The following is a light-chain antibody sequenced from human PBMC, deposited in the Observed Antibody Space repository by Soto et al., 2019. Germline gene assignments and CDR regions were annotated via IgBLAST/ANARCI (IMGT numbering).Light chain of an antibody. V-gene: IGLV1-40*01. CDR3: QSYDSSLSGWV. CDR1: SSNIGAGYD. Sequence: QSVLTQPPSVSGAPGQRVTISCTGSSSNIGAGYDLHWYQQLPGTAPKLLIYVDSNRPSGVPDRFSGSKSGTSASLAITGLQAEDEADYYCQSYDSSLSGWVFGGGTKLTVL. J-gene: IGLJ3*02. CDR2: VDS.